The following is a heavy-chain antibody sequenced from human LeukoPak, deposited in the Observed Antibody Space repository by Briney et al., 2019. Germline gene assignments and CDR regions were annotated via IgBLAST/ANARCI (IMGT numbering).Heavy chain of an antibody. V-gene: IGHV1-69*04. Sequence: SVKVSCKASGGTFSSYAISWVRQAPGQGLEWMGRIIPILGIANYAQKFQGRVTMTRNTSISTAYMELSSLRSEDTAVYYCASARKRYSYGLDAFDIWGQGTMVTVSS. CDR3: ASARKRYSYGLDAFDI. J-gene: IGHJ3*02. D-gene: IGHD5-18*01. CDR2: IIPILGIA. CDR1: GGTFSSYA.